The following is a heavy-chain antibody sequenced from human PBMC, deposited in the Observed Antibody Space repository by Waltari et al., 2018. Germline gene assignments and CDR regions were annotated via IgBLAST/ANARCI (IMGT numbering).Heavy chain of an antibody. Sequence: EVQLVESGGGLVQPGGSLRLSGAASGFTLCNYWMSWVRQAPGKGLEWVANIMTDGREEYYVDSVRGRFTISRDNAKNSLYLQMNSLRPEDTAVYYCVRDQWFAFDIWGQGTMVTVSS. V-gene: IGHV3-7*01. CDR1: GFTLCNYW. CDR3: VRDQWFAFDI. D-gene: IGHD3-22*01. J-gene: IGHJ3*02. CDR2: IMTDGREE.